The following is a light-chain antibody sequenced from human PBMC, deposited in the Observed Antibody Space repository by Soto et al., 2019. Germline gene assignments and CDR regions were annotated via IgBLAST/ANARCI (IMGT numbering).Light chain of an antibody. Sequence: QSALTQPPSASGSPGQSVTNSCTGTSSDVGGYNYVSWYQQHQGKAPKLMIYEVSKRPSGVPDRFSGSKSGNTASLTVSGLQAEDEADYYCSSYAGSSYVFGTGTKVTVL. CDR1: SSDVGGYNY. CDR3: SSYAGSSYV. CDR2: EVS. V-gene: IGLV2-8*01. J-gene: IGLJ1*01.